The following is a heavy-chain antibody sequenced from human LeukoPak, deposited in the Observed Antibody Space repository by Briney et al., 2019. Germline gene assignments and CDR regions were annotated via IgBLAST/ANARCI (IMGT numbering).Heavy chain of an antibody. CDR3: ARTYYDLWSGYYTPVDY. V-gene: IGHV1-18*01. D-gene: IGHD3-3*01. CDR2: ISAYNGNT. CDR1: GYTFTSYD. J-gene: IGHJ4*02. Sequence: ASVKVSCKASGYTFTSYDINWVRQATGQGLEWMGWISAYNGNTNYAQKLQGRVTMTTDTSTSTAYMELRSLRSDDTAVYYCARTYYDLWSGYYTPVDYWVQGTLVTVSS.